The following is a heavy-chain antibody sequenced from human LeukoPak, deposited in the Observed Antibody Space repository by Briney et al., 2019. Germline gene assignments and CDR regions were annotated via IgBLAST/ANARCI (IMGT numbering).Heavy chain of an antibody. J-gene: IGHJ4*02. CDR3: ARILGYCSSTSCYRPVDY. V-gene: IGHV1-18*01. CDR2: ISAYNGNT. D-gene: IGHD2-2*02. Sequence: ASVKVSCKASGYTFTSYGISWVRQAPGQGLEWMGWISAYNGNTNYAQKLQGRVTMTTDTSTSTAYMELRSLRSDDTAVYYRARILGYCSSTSCYRPVDYWGQGTLVTVSS. CDR1: GYTFTSYG.